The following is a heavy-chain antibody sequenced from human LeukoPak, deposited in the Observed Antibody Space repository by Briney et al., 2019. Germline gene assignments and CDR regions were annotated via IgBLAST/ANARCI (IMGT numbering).Heavy chain of an antibody. V-gene: IGHV4-34*01. CDR2: INHSGST. J-gene: IGHJ6*02. Sequence: PSETLSLTCAVYGGSFSGYYWRWIRQPPGKGLEWIGEINHSGSTNYNPSLKSRVTISVDTSKNQFSLKLSSVTAADTAVYYCAREGAIYYYYYGMDVWGQGTTVTVSS. CDR1: GGSFSGYY. CDR3: AREGAIYYYYYGMDV. D-gene: IGHD1-26*01.